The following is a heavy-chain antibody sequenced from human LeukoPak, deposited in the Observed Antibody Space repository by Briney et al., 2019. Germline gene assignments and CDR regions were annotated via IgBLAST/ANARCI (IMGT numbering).Heavy chain of an antibody. CDR3: ARVLSVAGGNYFDY. CDR2: IDNSGST. Sequence: PSETLSLTCTVSGGSISTYYWSWIRQPPGKGLEWIGYIDNSGSTNYNPSLKSRVTISVDTSKNQFSLKLSSVTAADTAVYYCARVLSVAGGNYFDYWGQGTLVTVSS. J-gene: IGHJ4*02. D-gene: IGHD6-19*01. V-gene: IGHV4-59*01. CDR1: GGSISTYY.